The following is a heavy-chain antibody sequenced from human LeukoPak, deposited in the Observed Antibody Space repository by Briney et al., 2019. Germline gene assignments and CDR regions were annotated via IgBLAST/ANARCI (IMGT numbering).Heavy chain of an antibody. CDR2: INQRGST. CDR3: ARQGTIAVAGYFDY. Sequence: PSETLSLTFAVHGGSFIGYYWSWTGKPPGRGWEWIGEINQRGSTNYNPSLKSRVTISVDTSKNQFSLKLSSVTAADTAVYYCARQGTIAVAGYFDYWGQGTLVTVSS. J-gene: IGHJ4*02. V-gene: IGHV4-34*01. D-gene: IGHD6-19*01. CDR1: GGSFIGYY.